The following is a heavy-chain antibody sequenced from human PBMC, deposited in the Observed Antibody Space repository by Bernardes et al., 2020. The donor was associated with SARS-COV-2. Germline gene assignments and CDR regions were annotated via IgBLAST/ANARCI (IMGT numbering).Heavy chain of an antibody. CDR1: GFTFSSYS. Sequence: GGSLRLSCVASGFTFSSYSMNWVRQAPGKGLEWVSSISGSSSYIYYADSVKGRFTISRDNAKNSLYLQMNSLRAEDTAVYYCARDFSGSYYPDFDYWGLGTLVTVSS. D-gene: IGHD1-26*01. CDR3: ARDFSGSYYPDFDY. J-gene: IGHJ4*02. CDR2: ISGSSSYI. V-gene: IGHV3-21*01.